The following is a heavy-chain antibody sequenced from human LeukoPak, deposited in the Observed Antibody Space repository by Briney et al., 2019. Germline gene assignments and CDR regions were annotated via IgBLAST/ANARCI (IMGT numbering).Heavy chain of an antibody. CDR1: GYTFISYD. D-gene: IGHD3-3*01. CDR3: ARGQRFLEWLLSVRDNWFDP. V-gene: IGHV1-8*03. J-gene: IGHJ5*02. Sequence: ASVKVSCKASGYTFISYDINWVRQATGQGLEWMGWMNPNSGNTGYAQKFQGRVTITRNTSISTAYMELSSLRSEDTAVYYCARGQRFLEWLLSVRDNWFDPWGQGTLVTVSS. CDR2: MNPNSGNT.